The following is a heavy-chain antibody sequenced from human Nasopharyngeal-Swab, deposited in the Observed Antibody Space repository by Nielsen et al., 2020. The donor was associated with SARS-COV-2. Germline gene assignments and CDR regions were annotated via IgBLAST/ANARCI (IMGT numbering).Heavy chain of an antibody. J-gene: IGHJ4*02. D-gene: IGHD1-26*01. CDR3: AREVVGGLVDS. CDR1: GGSISSYY. CDR2: FSYTGIT. V-gene: IGHV4-59*12. Sequence: SETLSLTCTVSGGSISSYYWSWIRQLPGKGLEWIGYFSYTGITNYNPSLKIRVTISVDMSKNQFSLKLSSVAAADTAVYYCAREVVGGLVDSWGQGTLVTVSS.